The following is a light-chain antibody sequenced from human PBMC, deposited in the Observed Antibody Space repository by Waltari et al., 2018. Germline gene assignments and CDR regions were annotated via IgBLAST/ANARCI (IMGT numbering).Light chain of an antibody. CDR3: AAWDDSLSGLWV. V-gene: IGLV1-47*01. CDR1: SSSFGRNY. CDR2: RND. Sequence: QSVLTQPPSVSGSPGQRVTISCSGSSSSFGRNYVIWYQQLPGTAPKLLIYRNDQRLSGVPDRFSGSKSGTSASLAISGLQSEDEAAYYCAAWDDSLSGLWVFGGGTMLTVL. J-gene: IGLJ3*02.